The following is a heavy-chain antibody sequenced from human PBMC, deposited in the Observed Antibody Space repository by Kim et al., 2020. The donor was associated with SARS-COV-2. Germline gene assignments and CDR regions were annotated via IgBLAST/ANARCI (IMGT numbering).Heavy chain of an antibody. V-gene: IGHV3-23*01. CDR2: ISASGDST. Sequence: GGSLRLSCAASGFSFSSYAMSWVRQAPGKGLEWVSTISASGDSTYYADSVKGRFTISRDNSKNTLDLQMNSLRADDTAIYYCAVVVVVAAVPYYWGQGTLVTVSS. J-gene: IGHJ4*02. CDR3: AVVVVVAAVPYY. CDR1: GFSFSSYA. D-gene: IGHD2-15*01.